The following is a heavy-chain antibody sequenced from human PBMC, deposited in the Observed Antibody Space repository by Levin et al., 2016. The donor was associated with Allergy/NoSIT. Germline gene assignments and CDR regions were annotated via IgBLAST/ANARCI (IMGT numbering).Heavy chain of an antibody. CDR3: ARDFASLYFDY. CDR2: ISSSSSYI. Sequence: VRQAPGKGLEWVSSISSSSSYIYYADSVKGRFTISRDNAKNSLYLQMNSLRAEDTAVYYCARDFASLYFDYWGQGTLVTVSS. V-gene: IGHV3-21*01. J-gene: IGHJ4*02. D-gene: IGHD2-21*01.